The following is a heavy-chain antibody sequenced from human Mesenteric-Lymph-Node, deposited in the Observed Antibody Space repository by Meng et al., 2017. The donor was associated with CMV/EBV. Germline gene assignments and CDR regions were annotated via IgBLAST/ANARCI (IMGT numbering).Heavy chain of an antibody. V-gene: IGHV3-7*03. CDR1: GFTFSSYW. D-gene: IGHD3-10*01. CDR2: IKQDGSEK. J-gene: IGHJ6*02. Sequence: GGSLRLSCAASGFTFSSYWMHWVRQAPGKGLEWVANIKQDGSEKYYVDSVKGRFTISRDNAKNSLYLLMNSLRAEDTAVYFCARVVEYDYHGLDVWGQGTTVTVSS. CDR3: ARVVEYDYHGLDV.